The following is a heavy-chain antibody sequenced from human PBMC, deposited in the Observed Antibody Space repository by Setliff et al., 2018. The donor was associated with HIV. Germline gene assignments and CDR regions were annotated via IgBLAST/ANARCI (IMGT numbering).Heavy chain of an antibody. CDR3: ARRERYYDILTGRVSDGFDI. CDR1: GGSISSYY. D-gene: IGHD3-9*01. CDR2: IYASGST. Sequence: TLSLTCTVSGGSISSYYWSWIRRPAGKGLEWIGRIYASGSTNYNPSLKSRVTTSVDTSKNHFSLRLSSVTAADTAVYYCARRERYYDILTGRVSDGFDIWGQGTMVTVSS. J-gene: IGHJ3*02. V-gene: IGHV4-4*07.